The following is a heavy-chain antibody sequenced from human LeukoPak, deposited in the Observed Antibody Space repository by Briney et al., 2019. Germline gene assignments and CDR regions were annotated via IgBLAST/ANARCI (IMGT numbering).Heavy chain of an antibody. CDR2: IKQDGSER. D-gene: IGHD4-17*01. Sequence: GGSLRLSCAASGFTFNSYAMSWVRQAPGKGLEWVASIKQDGSERYYVDSVKGRFTISRDNVKNSLYLQMNSLRAEDTAVYYCASAGTSYGDQFFDYWGQGTLVTVSS. J-gene: IGHJ4*02. CDR3: ASAGTSYGDQFFDY. CDR1: GFTFNSYA. V-gene: IGHV3-7*01.